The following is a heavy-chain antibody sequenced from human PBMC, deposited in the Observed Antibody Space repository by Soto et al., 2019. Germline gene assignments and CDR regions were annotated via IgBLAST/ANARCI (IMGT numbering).Heavy chain of an antibody. Sequence: GESLKISCKGSGYSFTSYWIGWVRQMPGKGLEWMGIIYPGDSDTRYSPSFQGQVTISADKSISTAYLQWSSLKASDTAIYYCARFGVRYCSSTSCPPYGMDVWGQGTTVTVSS. CDR2: IYPGDSDT. J-gene: IGHJ6*02. D-gene: IGHD2-2*01. CDR3: ARFGVRYCSSTSCPPYGMDV. CDR1: GYSFTSYW. V-gene: IGHV5-51*01.